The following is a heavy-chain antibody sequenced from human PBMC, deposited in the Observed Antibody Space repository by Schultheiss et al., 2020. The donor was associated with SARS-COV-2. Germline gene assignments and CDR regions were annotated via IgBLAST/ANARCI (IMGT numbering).Heavy chain of an antibody. D-gene: IGHD1-26*01. CDR2: IYYSGST. Sequence: SETLSLTCTVSGGSISSGGYYWSWIRQHPGKGLEWIGYIYYSGSTYYNPSLKSRVTISGDTSKNQFSLKVNSVTAADTAVYYCARFPSGGSSDYWGQGTLVTVSS. CDR3: ARFPSGGSSDY. J-gene: IGHJ4*02. V-gene: IGHV4-31*03. CDR1: GGSISSGGYY.